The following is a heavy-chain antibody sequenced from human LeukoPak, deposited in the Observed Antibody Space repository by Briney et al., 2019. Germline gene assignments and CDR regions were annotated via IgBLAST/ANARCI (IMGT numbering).Heavy chain of an antibody. V-gene: IGHV6-1*01. Sequence: SQTLSLTCAISGDSVSSSSAAWNWIRQSPSRGLEWLGRTYYRTRWYNDYAVCMKSRITINPDTSKNQFSLQLNSLTPEDTAVYYCARDFPSTSWYAMNWFDPWGQGTLVTVSS. D-gene: IGHD6-13*01. CDR2: TYYRTRWYN. CDR1: GDSVSSSSAA. CDR3: ARDFPSTSWYAMNWFDP. J-gene: IGHJ5*02.